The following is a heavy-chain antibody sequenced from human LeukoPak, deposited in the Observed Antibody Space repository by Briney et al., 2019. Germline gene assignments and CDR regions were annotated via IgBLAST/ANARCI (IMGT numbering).Heavy chain of an antibody. CDR1: GGSFSGYY. CDR2: VNHSGST. Sequence: KPSETLSLTCAVYGGSFSGYYWSWIRQPPGKGLEWIEEVNHSGSTNYNPSLKSRVSISVDTSKNQFSLRLNSVTAADTAVYYCARGRRDDFWSGYSLYYFDYWGQGTLVTVSS. J-gene: IGHJ4*02. V-gene: IGHV4-34*01. CDR3: ARGRRDDFWSGYSLYYFDY. D-gene: IGHD3-3*01.